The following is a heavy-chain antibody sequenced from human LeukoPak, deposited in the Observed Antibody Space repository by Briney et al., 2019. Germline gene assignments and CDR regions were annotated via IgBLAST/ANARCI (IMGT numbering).Heavy chain of an antibody. CDR2: ISGSGGST. Sequence: GGSLRLSCAASGFTFSSYAMSWARQAPGKGLEWVSAISGSGGSTNYADSVKGRFTISRDNSKNTLYLQMNSLRAEDTAVYYCAKDMRFDWTPYYFDYWGQGTLVTVSS. D-gene: IGHD3-9*01. V-gene: IGHV3-23*01. CDR3: AKDMRFDWTPYYFDY. J-gene: IGHJ4*02. CDR1: GFTFSSYA.